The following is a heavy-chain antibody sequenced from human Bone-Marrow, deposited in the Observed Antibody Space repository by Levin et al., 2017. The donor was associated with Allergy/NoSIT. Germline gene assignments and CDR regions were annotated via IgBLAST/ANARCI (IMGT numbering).Heavy chain of an antibody. CDR3: ARVTAGQYGSGNFDF. CDR1: GFIFKTYW. Sequence: GESLKISCAASGFIFKTYWMHWVRQAPGKGLVWVSRINSDGSSRSYADSVQGRFTVSRDNAKHTLYLEMHSLSVEDTAVYDCARVTAGQYGSGNFDFWGQGTLVTVSS. J-gene: IGHJ4*02. CDR2: INSDGSSR. V-gene: IGHV3-74*01. D-gene: IGHD3-10*01.